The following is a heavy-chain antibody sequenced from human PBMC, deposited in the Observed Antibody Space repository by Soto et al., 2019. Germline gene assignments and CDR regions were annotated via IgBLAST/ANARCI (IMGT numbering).Heavy chain of an antibody. CDR1: GYTFTGYY. CDR2: INPNSGGT. CDR3: ARERYSSSPYGMDV. D-gene: IGHD6-13*01. Sequence: ASVKVSCKASGYTFTGYYMHWVRQAPGQGLEWMGWINPNSGGTNYAQKFQGWVTMTRDTSISTAYVELSRLRSDDTAVYYCARERYSSSPYGMDVWGQGTTVTVSS. J-gene: IGHJ6*02. V-gene: IGHV1-2*04.